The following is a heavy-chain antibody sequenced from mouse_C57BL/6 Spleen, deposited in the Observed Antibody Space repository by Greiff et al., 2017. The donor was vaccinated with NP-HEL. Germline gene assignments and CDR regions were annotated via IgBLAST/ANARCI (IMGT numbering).Heavy chain of an antibody. CDR1: GFTFSSYA. J-gene: IGHJ4*01. CDR3: ARDRDDGYAMDY. V-gene: IGHV5-4*01. CDR2: ISDGGSYT. Sequence: EVQRVESGGGLVKPGGSLKLSCAASGFTFSSYAMSWVRQTPEKRLEWVATISDGGSYTYYPDNVKGRFTISRDNAKNNLYLQMSHLKSEDTAMYYCARDRDDGYAMDYWGQGTSVTVSS. D-gene: IGHD2-3*01.